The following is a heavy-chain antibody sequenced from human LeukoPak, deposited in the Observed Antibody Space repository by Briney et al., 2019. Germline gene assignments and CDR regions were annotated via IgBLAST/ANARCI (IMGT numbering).Heavy chain of an antibody. CDR2: IYWDDDK. D-gene: IGHD1-1*01. CDR3: VHRSMTATQAPLPFDF. CDR1: GFSLRTKGVG. J-gene: IGHJ4*02. V-gene: IGHV2-5*02. Sequence: SGPTLVKPTQTLTLTCTFSGFSLRTKGVGVGWIRQPPGKTLKWLSLIYWDDDKRYHPSLRTRLTITRDTSNNQVVLTMTDMDPVDTATYYCVHRSMTATQAPLPFDFWGPGTFITVSS.